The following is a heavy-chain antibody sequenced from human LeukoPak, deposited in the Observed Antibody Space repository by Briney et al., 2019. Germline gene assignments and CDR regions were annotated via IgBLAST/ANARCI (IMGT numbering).Heavy chain of an antibody. Sequence: ASVKVSCKASGSTFTDYYVHWVRLVPGQGLEWMGRISPNSGATNYAEKFRGRVTMARDTSINTVYMEMSSLRSDDTAVYYCARDLWGWGSDYLDYWGQGTLVTVSS. D-gene: IGHD4/OR15-4a*01. V-gene: IGHV1-2*06. J-gene: IGHJ4*02. CDR3: ARDLWGWGSDYLDY. CDR2: ISPNSGAT. CDR1: GSTFTDYY.